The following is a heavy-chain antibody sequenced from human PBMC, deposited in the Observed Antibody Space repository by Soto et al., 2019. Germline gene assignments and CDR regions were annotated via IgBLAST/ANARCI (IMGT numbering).Heavy chain of an antibody. V-gene: IGHV1-46*01. CDR2: INPSGGST. CDR1: GYTFTSYY. Sequence: ASVKVSCKASGYTFTSYYMHWVRQAPGQGLEWMGIINPSGGSTSYAQKFQGRVTMTRDTSTSTVYMELSSLRSEDTAVYYCARDYIAAADANDFDSWDMDTLFPVSS. CDR3: ARDYIAAADANDFDS. J-gene: IGHJ4*02. D-gene: IGHD6-13*01.